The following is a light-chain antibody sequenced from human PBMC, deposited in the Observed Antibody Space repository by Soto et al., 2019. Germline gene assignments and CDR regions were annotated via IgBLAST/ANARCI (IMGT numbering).Light chain of an antibody. CDR1: QSISDW. CDR2: KAS. CDR3: QQYNSYPYT. J-gene: IGKJ2*01. Sequence: DIQMTQSPSTLSASVGDRVAITCRASQSISDWLAWYQQKPGKAPKLLIYKASSLESGLPSRFSASGSGTEFTLTISSLQPDDFATYYCQQYNSYPYTFGQGTKLEIK. V-gene: IGKV1-5*03.